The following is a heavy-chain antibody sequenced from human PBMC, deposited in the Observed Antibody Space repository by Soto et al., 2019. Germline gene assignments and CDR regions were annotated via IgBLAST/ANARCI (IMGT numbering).Heavy chain of an antibody. J-gene: IGHJ6*02. V-gene: IGHV3-33*01. Sequence: GGSLRLSCAASGFTFSSYGMHWVRQAPGKGLEWVAVIWYDGSNKYYADSVKGRFTISRDNSKNTLYLQMNSLRAEDTAVYYCARDLFFELLAVAGIRPDYYYGMDVWGQGTTVTLSS. D-gene: IGHD6-19*01. CDR2: IWYDGSNK. CDR3: ARDLFFELLAVAGIRPDYYYGMDV. CDR1: GFTFSSYG.